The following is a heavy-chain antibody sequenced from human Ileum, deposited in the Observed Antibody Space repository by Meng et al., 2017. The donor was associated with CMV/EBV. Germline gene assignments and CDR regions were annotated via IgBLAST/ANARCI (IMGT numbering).Heavy chain of an antibody. J-gene: IGHJ6*02. CDR2: STNGGRT. CDR3: ARGGMDV. CDR1: GFTFSSYA. Sequence: GGSLRLSCAASGFTFSSYAIHWVRQAPGKGLEYVSASTNGGRTYYADSVMGRFTISRDNYKNTLYLQMGSLRAEDMGVYYCARGGMDVWGQGTTVTVSS. V-gene: IGHV3-64*02.